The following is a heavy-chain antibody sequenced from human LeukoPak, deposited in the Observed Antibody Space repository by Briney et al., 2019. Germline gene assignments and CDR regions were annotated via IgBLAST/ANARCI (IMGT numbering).Heavy chain of an antibody. D-gene: IGHD5-24*01. V-gene: IGHV3-30*04. CDR3: ARDGYNFDY. J-gene: IGHJ4*02. Sequence: PGGSLRLSCAASGFTFSSYAMHWVRQAPGKGLERVAVISYDGSNKYYADSVKGRFTISRDNSKNTLYLQMNSLRAEDTAVYYCARDGYNFDYWGQGTLVTVSS. CDR1: GFTFSSYA. CDR2: ISYDGSNK.